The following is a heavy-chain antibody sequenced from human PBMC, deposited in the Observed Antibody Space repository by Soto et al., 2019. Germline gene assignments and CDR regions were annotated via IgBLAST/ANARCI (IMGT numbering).Heavy chain of an antibody. D-gene: IGHD3-22*01. V-gene: IGHV4-59*12. J-gene: IGHJ5*02. CDR1: GGSFSGYY. CDR2: IYYSGST. Sequence: PSETLSLTCAVYGGSFSGYYWSWIRQPPGKGLEWIGYIYYSGSTNYNPSLKSRVTISLDTSKNQFSLKLSSVTAADTAVYYCARDAHYYDSSGYYYSWFDPWGQGTLVTVSS. CDR3: ARDAHYYDSSGYYYSWFDP.